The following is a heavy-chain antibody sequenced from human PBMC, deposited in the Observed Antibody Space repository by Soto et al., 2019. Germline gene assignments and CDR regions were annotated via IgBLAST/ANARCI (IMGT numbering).Heavy chain of an antibody. V-gene: IGHV3-53*01. Sequence: GGSLRLSCAASGFTVSSNYMSWVRQAPGKGLEWVSVIYSGGSTYYADSVKGRFTISRDNSKNTLYLQMNSLRAEDTAVYYCARAYFSTGFGYYFDYWGQGTLVTVSS. CDR1: GFTVSSNY. J-gene: IGHJ4*02. CDR3: ARAYFSTGFGYYFDY. CDR2: IYSGGST. D-gene: IGHD3-10*01.